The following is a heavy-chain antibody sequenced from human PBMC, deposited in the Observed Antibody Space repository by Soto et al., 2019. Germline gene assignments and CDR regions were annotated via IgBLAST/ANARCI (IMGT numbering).Heavy chain of an antibody. CDR2: INHSGST. Sequence: PSETLSLTCAVYGGSFSGYYWSWIRQPPGKGLEWIGEINHSGSTNYNPSLKSRVTISVDTSKNQFSLELSSVTAADTAVYYCARGRYYYGSGSYLNWFDPWGQGTLVTVSS. J-gene: IGHJ5*02. CDR3: ARGRYYYGSGSYLNWFDP. D-gene: IGHD3-10*01. V-gene: IGHV4-34*01. CDR1: GGSFSGYY.